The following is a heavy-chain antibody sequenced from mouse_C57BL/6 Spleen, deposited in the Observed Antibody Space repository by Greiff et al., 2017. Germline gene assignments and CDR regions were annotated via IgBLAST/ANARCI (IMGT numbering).Heavy chain of an antibody. CDR1: GYAFSSYW. J-gene: IGHJ1*03. V-gene: IGHV1-80*01. Sequence: QVQLQQSGAELVKPGASVKISCKASGYAFSSYWMNWVKQRPGKGLEWIGQIYPGDGDTNYNGKFKGKATLTADKSSSTAYMQLSSLTSEDSAVYFCAYYDYDDWYFDVWGTGTTVTVSS. D-gene: IGHD2-4*01. CDR3: AYYDYDDWYFDV. CDR2: IYPGDGDT.